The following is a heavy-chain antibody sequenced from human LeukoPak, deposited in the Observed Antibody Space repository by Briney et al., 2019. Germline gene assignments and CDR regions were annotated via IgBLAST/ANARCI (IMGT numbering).Heavy chain of an antibody. J-gene: IGHJ6*03. CDR3: AKGCSSTSCLYYYYMDV. Sequence: GGSLRLSCAASGFTFSSYAMSWVRQAPGRGLEWVSAISGSGGSTYYADSVKGRLTISRDNSKNTLYLQMNSLRAEDTAVYYCAKGCSSTSCLYYYYMDVWGKGTTVTVSS. CDR2: ISGSGGST. CDR1: GFTFSSYA. V-gene: IGHV3-23*01. D-gene: IGHD2-2*01.